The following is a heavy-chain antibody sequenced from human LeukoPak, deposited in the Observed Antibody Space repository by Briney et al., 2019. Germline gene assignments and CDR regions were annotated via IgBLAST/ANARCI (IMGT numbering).Heavy chain of an antibody. D-gene: IGHD6-6*01. CDR1: GYTFTDYY. CDR3: ARGPSHGAFDI. Sequence: ASVKVSCKASGYTFTDYYMHWLRQAPGQGLEWMGWINPNTGDTNSAQKFQGRVTMTRDTSINSAYMDLSRLRSDDTAVYYCARGPSHGAFDIWGQGTMVTVSS. V-gene: IGHV1-2*02. J-gene: IGHJ3*02. CDR2: INPNTGDT.